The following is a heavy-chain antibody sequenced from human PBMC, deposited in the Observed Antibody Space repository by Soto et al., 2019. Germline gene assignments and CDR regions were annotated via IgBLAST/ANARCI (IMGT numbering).Heavy chain of an antibody. CDR2: IIPIFGTA. D-gene: IGHD6-13*01. CDR3: AEDAGAAAGTRWFDP. CDR1: GGTFSSYA. Sequence: GASVKVSCKASGGTFSSYAISWVRQAPGQGLEWMGGIIPIFGTANYAQKFQGRVTITADESTSTAYMELSSLRSEDTAVYYCAEDAGAAAGTRWFDPWGQGTLVTVSS. J-gene: IGHJ5*02. V-gene: IGHV1-69*13.